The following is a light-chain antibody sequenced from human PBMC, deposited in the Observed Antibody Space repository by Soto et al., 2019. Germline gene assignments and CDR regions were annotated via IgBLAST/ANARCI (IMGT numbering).Light chain of an antibody. CDR2: DVS. CDR3: CSYAGSYTHV. CDR1: SSDVGGYNY. Sequence: QSALTQPRSVSGSPGQSVTISCTGTSSDVGGYNYVSWYQQHPGKAPKLMIYDVSKRPSGVPDRFSGSKSGNTASLTISVLQDEDEADYYCCSYAGSYTHVFGTGTKLTVL. J-gene: IGLJ1*01. V-gene: IGLV2-11*01.